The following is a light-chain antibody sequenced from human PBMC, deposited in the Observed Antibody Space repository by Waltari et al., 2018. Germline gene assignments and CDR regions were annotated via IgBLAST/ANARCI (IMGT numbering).Light chain of an antibody. CDR2: GAS. CDR3: QQYHTWPPIT. V-gene: IGKV3-15*01. J-gene: IGKJ5*01. CDR1: QTVGTS. Sequence: ERVMTQSPVTLSVSPGGSATLSCRASQTVGTSLAWYQQKAGQAPRLLIHGASTSATDIPARFSGSGTGTEFTLTISSLQPEDSAVYFCQQYHTWPPITFGQGTRLEI.